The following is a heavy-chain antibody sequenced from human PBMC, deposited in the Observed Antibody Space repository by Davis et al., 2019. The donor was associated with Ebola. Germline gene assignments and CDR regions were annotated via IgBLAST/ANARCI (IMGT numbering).Heavy chain of an antibody. D-gene: IGHD3-10*01. V-gene: IGHV3-49*03. CDR1: GFTFSSYS. CDR3: TRGIGSVKYYMDV. Sequence: GESLKISCAASGFTFSSYSMSWFRQAPGKGLEWVGFIRSKAYGGTTEYAASVKGRFTISRDDSKSIAYLQMNSLKTEDTAVYYCTRGIGSVKYYMDVWGKGTTVTVSS. J-gene: IGHJ6*03. CDR2: IRSKAYGGTT.